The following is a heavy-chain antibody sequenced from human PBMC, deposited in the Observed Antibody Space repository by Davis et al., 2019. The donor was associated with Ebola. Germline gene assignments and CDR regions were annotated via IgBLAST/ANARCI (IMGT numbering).Heavy chain of an antibody. CDR2: IYYSGST. J-gene: IGHJ5*02. CDR3: ARGYANWFDP. V-gene: IGHV4-39*01. Sequence: MPSETLSLTCTISGGSISSSSYYWGWIRQPPGKGLEWIGSIYYSGSTYYNPSLNSRVTISVDTSKNQFSLKLSSVTAADTAVYYCARGYANWFDPWGQGTLVTVSS. D-gene: IGHD2-8*01. CDR1: GGSISSSSYY.